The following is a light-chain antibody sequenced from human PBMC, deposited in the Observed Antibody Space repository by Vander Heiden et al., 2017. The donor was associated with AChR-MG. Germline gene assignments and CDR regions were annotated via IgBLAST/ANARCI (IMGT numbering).Light chain of an antibody. CDR1: QSVASNY. V-gene: IGKV3-20*01. J-gene: IGKJ1*01. CDR2: GAS. Sequence: EIVLTQSPGTLSLSPGERATLSCRASQSVASNYLAWYQQKPGQAPRLLISGASSMATGIPDRFSGSGSGTDFTLTISRLEPEDFAVYYCQQYGSSPPWTFGQGTKVEIK. CDR3: QQYGSSPPWT.